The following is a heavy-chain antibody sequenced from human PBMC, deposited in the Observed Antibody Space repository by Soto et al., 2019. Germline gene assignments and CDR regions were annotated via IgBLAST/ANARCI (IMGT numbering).Heavy chain of an antibody. J-gene: IGHJ6*02. D-gene: IGHD5-18*01. CDR3: ARVKYSPPYYYYDGMDV. V-gene: IGHV1-18*01. CDR2: ISAYNGNT. Sequence: QVPLVQSGAEVKKPGASVKVSCKASGYTFTSYGISWVRQAPGQGLEWMGWISAYNGNTNYAQKLQGRVTMTTDTSTSTAYMELRSLGSDDTAVYYCARVKYSPPYYYYDGMDVWGQGTTVTVSS. CDR1: GYTFTSYG.